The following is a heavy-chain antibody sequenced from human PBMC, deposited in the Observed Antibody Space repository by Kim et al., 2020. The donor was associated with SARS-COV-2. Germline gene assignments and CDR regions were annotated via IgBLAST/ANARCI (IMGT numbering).Heavy chain of an antibody. Sequence: NYAQKYQGRGTMTTDTSTSTAYMELRGLRSDDTAVYFCARGYASNFDYWGQGTLVTVSS. V-gene: IGHV1-18*01. D-gene: IGHD2-8*01. J-gene: IGHJ4*02. CDR3: ARGYASNFDY.